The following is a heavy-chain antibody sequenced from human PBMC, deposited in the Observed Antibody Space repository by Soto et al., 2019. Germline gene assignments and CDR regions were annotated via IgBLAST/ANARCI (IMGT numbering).Heavy chain of an antibody. CDR3: ASSRITIFGVVSRFDP. V-gene: IGHV4-39*01. CDR2: IYYSGST. D-gene: IGHD3-3*01. CDR1: GGSISSSSYY. J-gene: IGHJ5*02. Sequence: PSXTLSLTSTVSGGSISSSSYYCGWNLQHQGKWLEWIGSIYYSGSTYYNPSLKSRVTISVDTSKNQFSLKLSSVTAADTAVYYCASSRITIFGVVSRFDPWGQGTLVTVSS.